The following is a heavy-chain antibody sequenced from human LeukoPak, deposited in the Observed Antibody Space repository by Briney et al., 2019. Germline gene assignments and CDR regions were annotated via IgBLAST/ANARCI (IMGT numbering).Heavy chain of an antibody. Sequence: ASVKVSCKASGYTFTSYYMHWVRQAPGQGLEWMGIINPSGGSTIYAQKFQGRITMTRDTSTSTVYMELSSLRSEDTAVYYCARDCSGGSCYDYWGQGTLVTVSS. J-gene: IGHJ4*02. CDR2: INPSGGST. CDR1: GYTFTSYY. V-gene: IGHV1-46*01. CDR3: ARDCSGGSCYDY. D-gene: IGHD2-15*01.